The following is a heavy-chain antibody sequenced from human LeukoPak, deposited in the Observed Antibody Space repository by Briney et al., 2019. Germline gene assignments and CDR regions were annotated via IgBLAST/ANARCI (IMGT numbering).Heavy chain of an antibody. CDR1: GGSFSSGSYY. CDR3: ARSYYQYYFDY. J-gene: IGHJ4*02. D-gene: IGHD1-26*01. Sequence: PSETLSLTCTVSGGSFSSGSYYWSWIRQPPGKGLEWIGYIYYSGSTNYNPSLKSRVTISVDTSKNQFSLKLSSVTAADTAVYYCARSYYQYYFDYWGQGTLVTVSS. CDR2: IYYSGST. V-gene: IGHV4-61*01.